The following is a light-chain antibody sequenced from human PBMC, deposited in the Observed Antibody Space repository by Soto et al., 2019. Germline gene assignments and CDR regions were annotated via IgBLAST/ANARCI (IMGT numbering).Light chain of an antibody. CDR1: SSDVGGYNY. CDR3: SSYAGSNNLV. V-gene: IGLV2-8*01. Sequence: QSALTQPPSASGSPGQSVNISCTGTSSDVGGYNYVSWYQQHPGKAPNLMIYEVSKRPSGVPDRFSGSKSGNTASLTVSGLQAEDEADYYCSSYAGSNNLVFGGRTKLTVL. CDR2: EVS. J-gene: IGLJ3*02.